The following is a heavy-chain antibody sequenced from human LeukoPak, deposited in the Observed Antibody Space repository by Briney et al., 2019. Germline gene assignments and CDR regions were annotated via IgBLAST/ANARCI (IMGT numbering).Heavy chain of an antibody. V-gene: IGHV4-59*01. Sequence: PSETLSLTCTVSGGSISSYYWSWIRQPPGKGLEWIGYIYYSGTTNYNPSLKGRVAISVDTSKNQFSLKLTSVTAADTAVYYCVRDKGDVTRASSERFDYWGQGTLVTVSS. D-gene: IGHD4-17*01. CDR3: VRDKGDVTRASSERFDY. J-gene: IGHJ4*02. CDR1: GGSISSYY. CDR2: IYYSGTT.